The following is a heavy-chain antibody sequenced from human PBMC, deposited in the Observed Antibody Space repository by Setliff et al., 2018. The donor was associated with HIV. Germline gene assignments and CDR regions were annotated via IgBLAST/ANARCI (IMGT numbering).Heavy chain of an antibody. V-gene: IGHV4-34*01. D-gene: IGHD3-10*01. Sequence: SETLSLTCAVYGGSFSAYYWSWIRQSPGKGLEWIGAINHGGSTNYSPSLKSRVTISLDTSKNQFSLKLSSVTAADTAVYYCARRGSGFFHYYYYMDVWGKGTTVTVSS. CDR1: GGSFSAYY. J-gene: IGHJ6*03. CDR3: ARRGSGFFHYYYYMDV. CDR2: INHGGST.